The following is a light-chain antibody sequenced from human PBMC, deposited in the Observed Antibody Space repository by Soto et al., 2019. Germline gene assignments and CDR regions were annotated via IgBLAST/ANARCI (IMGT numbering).Light chain of an antibody. J-gene: IGLJ1*01. V-gene: IGLV2-23*02. CDR3: CSYAGSSTYV. CDR2: EVN. Sequence: QSALTQPASVSGSPGQSITISCTGTSSDVGSYNLVSWYQQHPGKAPKLIIYEVNKRPSGVSNRFSGSKSDNTASLTISGLQAEDEADYYCCSYAGSSTYVFGTGTKLTFL. CDR1: SSDVGSYNL.